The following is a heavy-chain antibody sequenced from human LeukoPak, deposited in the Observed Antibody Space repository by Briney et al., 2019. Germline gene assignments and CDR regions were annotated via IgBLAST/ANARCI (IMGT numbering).Heavy chain of an antibody. CDR2: INHSGST. J-gene: IGHJ2*01. V-gene: IGHV4-34*01. D-gene: IGHD5-24*01. CDR1: VGSFSGYY. CDR3: ARGRRDGYNGPWYLDL. Sequence: SETLSLTCAVYVGSFSGYYWSWIRQPPGKGLEWIREINHSGSTNYNPSLKSRVTISVDTSKNQFSLMLSSVTAADTAVYFCARGRRDGYNGPWYLDLWSRGTLVTVSS.